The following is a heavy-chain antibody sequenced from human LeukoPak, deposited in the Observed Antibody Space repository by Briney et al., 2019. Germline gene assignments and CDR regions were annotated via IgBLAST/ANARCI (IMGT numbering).Heavy chain of an antibody. CDR1: GFTFSSYW. CDR3: ARDPLSGKYYYYGMDV. Sequence: GSLRLSCAASGFTFSSYWMHWVRQAPGKGLVWVSRINSDGSSTSYADSVKGRFTISRDNAKNTLYLQMNSLRAEDTAVYYCARDPLSGKYYYYGMDVWGQGTTVTVSS. J-gene: IGHJ6*02. D-gene: IGHD1-14*01. CDR2: INSDGSST. V-gene: IGHV3-74*01.